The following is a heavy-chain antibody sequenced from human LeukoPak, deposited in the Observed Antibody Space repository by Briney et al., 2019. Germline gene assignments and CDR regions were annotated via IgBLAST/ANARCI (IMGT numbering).Heavy chain of an antibody. V-gene: IGHV3-21*01. J-gene: IGHJ6*03. CDR1: GFTFSSYS. CDR3: GRDPEVPDYYSYMDV. CDR2: ISTGSNYI. Sequence: PGGSLRHSCVASGFTFSSYSMFWVRQAPGKGLEWVSAISTGSNYIYYADSVKGRFTISRDNAENSLFPQMNSLRAEDTAVYYCGRDPEVPDYYSYMDVWGKGTTVTVSS.